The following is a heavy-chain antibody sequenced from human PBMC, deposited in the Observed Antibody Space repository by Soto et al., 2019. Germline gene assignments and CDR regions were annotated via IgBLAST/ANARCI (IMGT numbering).Heavy chain of an antibody. J-gene: IGHJ6*02. V-gene: IGHV1-69*13. CDR1: GGTFSSYA. CDR2: TIPIVGTA. D-gene: IGHD3-9*01. Sequence: SVKVSCKVSGGTFSSYAISWVRQAPGQGLEWMGGTIPIVGTANYAQKSQCRVTITADESTSTAYMELSSLRSEDTAVYYCARGLRYDILISYASGVHYYGMDVCGQEITVTISS. CDR3: ARGLRYDILISYASGVHYYGMDV.